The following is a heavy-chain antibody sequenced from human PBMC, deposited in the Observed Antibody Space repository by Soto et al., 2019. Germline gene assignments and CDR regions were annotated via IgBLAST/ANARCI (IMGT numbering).Heavy chain of an antibody. Sequence: ASVKVSCKVSGYTITELSMHWVRKAPGKGLEWMGGFDPEDGETIYAQKFQGRVTMTEDTSTDTAYMELSSLRSEDTAVYYCATDSLERRRAFDIWGQGTMVTVSS. V-gene: IGHV1-24*01. J-gene: IGHJ3*02. CDR2: FDPEDGET. CDR1: GYTITELS. CDR3: ATDSLERRRAFDI. D-gene: IGHD1-1*01.